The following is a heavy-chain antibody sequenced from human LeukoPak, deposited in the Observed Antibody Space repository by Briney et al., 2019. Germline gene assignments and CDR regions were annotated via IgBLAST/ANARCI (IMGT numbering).Heavy chain of an antibody. CDR2: INHSGST. CDR3: ARGTSSSRLYNWFDP. V-gene: IGHV4-34*01. CDR1: GESFSGYY. J-gene: IGHJ5*02. Sequence: SETLSLTCAVYGESFSGYYWSWIRQPPGKGLEWIGEINHSGSTNYNPSLKSRVTISVDTSKNQFSLKLSSVTAADTAVYYCARGTSSSRLYNWFDPGGQGTLVTVSS. D-gene: IGHD6-13*01.